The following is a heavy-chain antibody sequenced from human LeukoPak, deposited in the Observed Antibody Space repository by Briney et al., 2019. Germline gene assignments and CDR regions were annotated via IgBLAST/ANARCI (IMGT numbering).Heavy chain of an antibody. CDR1: GFTFSTYG. J-gene: IGHJ3*02. V-gene: IGHV3-33*06. CDR3: VKERGPFDAFDI. CDR2: IWSDGNNK. Sequence: PGGSLRLSCAATGFTFSTYGMHWVRQAPGKGLEWVAVIWSDGNNKSYADSVKGRFTFSRDNSRNTLSLQMNSLRAEDTAVYYCVKERGPFDAFDIWGQGTMVTVSS.